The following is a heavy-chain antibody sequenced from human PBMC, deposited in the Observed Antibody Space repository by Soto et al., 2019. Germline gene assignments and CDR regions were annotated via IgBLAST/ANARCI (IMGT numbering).Heavy chain of an antibody. J-gene: IGHJ3*02. D-gene: IGHD1-26*01. CDR3: AKDRVAELVAFDI. CDR1: GFTFSSYG. V-gene: IGHV3-30*18. CDR2: ISYDGSNK. Sequence: QVQLVESGGGVVQPGRSLRLSCAASGFTFSSYGMHWVRQAPGKGLEWVAVISYDGSNKYYADSVKGRFTISRDNSKNKLYLQMNSLRADDTAVYYCAKDRVAELVAFDIWGQGTMVTVSS.